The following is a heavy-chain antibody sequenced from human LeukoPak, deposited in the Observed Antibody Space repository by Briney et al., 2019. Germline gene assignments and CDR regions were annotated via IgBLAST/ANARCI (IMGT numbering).Heavy chain of an antibody. CDR3: ASSGTRFSLNLRFDY. D-gene: IGHD3-16*02. V-gene: IGHV3-21*01. CDR1: GFTFSSYS. Sequence: GGSLRLSCAASGFTFSSYSMNWVRQAPGKGLEWVSSISSSSSYIYYADSVKVRFTISRDNAKNSLYLQMNSLRAEDTAVYYCASSGTRFSLNLRFDYWGQGTLVTVSS. J-gene: IGHJ4*02. CDR2: ISSSSSYI.